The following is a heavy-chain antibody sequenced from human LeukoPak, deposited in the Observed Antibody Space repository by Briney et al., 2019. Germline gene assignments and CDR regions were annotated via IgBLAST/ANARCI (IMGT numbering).Heavy chain of an antibody. J-gene: IGHJ6*02. CDR2: IRYDASNK. CDR3: ARSAGFAYYYYYGMDV. CDR1: GFTFSNYG. V-gene: IGHV3-30*02. Sequence: GGSLRLSCAASGFTFSNYGVHWVRQAPGKGLEWVASIRYDASNKYYADFVKGRFTISRDNSKNTLYLQMNSLRAEDTAVYYCARSAGFAYYYYYGMDVWGQGTTVTVSS. D-gene: IGHD3-10*01.